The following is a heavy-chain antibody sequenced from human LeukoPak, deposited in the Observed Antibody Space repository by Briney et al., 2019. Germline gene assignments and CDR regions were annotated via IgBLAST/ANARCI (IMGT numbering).Heavy chain of an antibody. CDR3: ARLAAVPG. CDR2: IHPNSGGT. D-gene: IGHD6-19*01. Sequence: ASVKVSCKASGYTFTGYYLHWVRQAPGQGLEWMGWIHPNSGGTNYAQKFQGRVTMTRDTSISTAYMELSSLRSNDTAVYYCARLAAVPGWGQGTLVTVSS. V-gene: IGHV1-2*02. J-gene: IGHJ1*01. CDR1: GYTFTGYY.